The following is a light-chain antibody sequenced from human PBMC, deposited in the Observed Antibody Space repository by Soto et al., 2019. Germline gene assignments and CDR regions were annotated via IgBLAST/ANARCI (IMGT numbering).Light chain of an antibody. CDR2: KAS. V-gene: IGKV1-5*03. CDR3: QQYNSYSPLT. J-gene: IGKJ4*01. CDR1: QGISSW. Sequence: IQLTQSPSSLSASVGDRVTITCRASQGISSWLAWYQQKPGKAPKLLIYKASGLESGVPSRFSGSGSGTDFTLTISSLQPDDFANYYCQQYNSYSPLTFGGGTKVDIK.